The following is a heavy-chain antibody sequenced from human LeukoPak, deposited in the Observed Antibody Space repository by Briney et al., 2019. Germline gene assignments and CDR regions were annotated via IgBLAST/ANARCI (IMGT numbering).Heavy chain of an antibody. Sequence: KAGGSLRLSCAVSGFTFSKYSMNWVRQAPGKGLEWVASASSTGNYIYYADSVKGRFTISRDSGKDSLFLQMNNLRVDDTAVYYCARSRRLATQVTFYYGMDVWGQGTTVTVSS. CDR2: ASSTGNYI. D-gene: IGHD6-19*01. CDR1: GFTFSKYS. J-gene: IGHJ6*02. CDR3: ARSRRLATQVTFYYGMDV. V-gene: IGHV3-21*01.